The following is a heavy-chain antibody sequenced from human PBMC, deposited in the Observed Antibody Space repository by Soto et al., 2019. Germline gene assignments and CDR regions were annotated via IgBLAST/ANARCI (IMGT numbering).Heavy chain of an antibody. V-gene: IGHV3-64D*06. CDR1: GFTFISYA. D-gene: IGHD5-12*01. J-gene: IGHJ4*02. Sequence: GGSLRLSCSVSGFTFISYAMHWVRQAPGKGLEYIASISSEGATTYYADSVKGRFIISRDNSKNTLYLQMSSLRAEDTAVYYCARGLPPDYWGQGTLVTVSS. CDR3: ARGLPPDY. CDR2: ISSEGATT.